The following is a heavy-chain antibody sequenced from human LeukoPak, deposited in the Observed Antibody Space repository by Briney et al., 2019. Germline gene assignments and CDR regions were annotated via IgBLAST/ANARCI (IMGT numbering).Heavy chain of an antibody. CDR2: ISSSGSTI. D-gene: IGHD2-2*01. CDR1: GFTFSDYW. CDR3: ARWDCSSTSCQSYNFDY. Sequence: PGGSLRLSCVASGFTFSDYWMSWVRQAPGKGLEWVSYISSSGSTIYYADSVKGRFTISRDNAKNSLYLQMNSLRAEDTAVYYCARWDCSSTSCQSYNFDYWGQGTLVTVSS. V-gene: IGHV3-11*01. J-gene: IGHJ4*02.